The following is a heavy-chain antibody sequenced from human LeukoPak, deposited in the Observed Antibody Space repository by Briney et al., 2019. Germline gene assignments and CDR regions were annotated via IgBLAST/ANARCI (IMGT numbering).Heavy chain of an antibody. CDR2: ISSGSTI. CDR3: ARAGRYVVRGVDGNMDV. D-gene: IGHD3-10*01. CDR1: GFTFSSYE. J-gene: IGHJ6*03. V-gene: IGHV3-48*03. Sequence: GGSLRLSCAASGFTFSSYEMNWVRQAPGKGLEWVSYISSGSTIYYADSVKGRFTISRDNAKNSLYLQMNSLRAEDTAVYYCARAGRYVVRGVDGNMDVWGKGTTVTVSS.